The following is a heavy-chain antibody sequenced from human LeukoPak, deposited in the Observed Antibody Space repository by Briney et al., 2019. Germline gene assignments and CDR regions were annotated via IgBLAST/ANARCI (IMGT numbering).Heavy chain of an antibody. CDR3: AKDSRARQFGEFLSRAPQYNWFDP. CDR2: IRYDGRNK. Sequence: PGGSLTLFCAPSRFTLSSYSMNWVPHAPHKGPECVAFIRYDGRNKLYPDSVKGRFNISRDNSKNTLYLQMNSLRAEDTAVYYCAKDSRARQFGEFLSRAPQYNWFDPWGQGTLVTVSS. CDR1: RFTLSSYS. J-gene: IGHJ5*02. V-gene: IGHV3-30*02. D-gene: IGHD3-10*01.